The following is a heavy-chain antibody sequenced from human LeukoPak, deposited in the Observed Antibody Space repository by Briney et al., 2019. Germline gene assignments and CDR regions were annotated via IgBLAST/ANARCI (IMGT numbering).Heavy chain of an antibody. D-gene: IGHD2-8*01. CDR3: ARQESAKWDVFDI. CDR2: IYPGDSDT. CDR1: GYRFTSYW. Sequence: GESLKISCKGSGYRFTSYWIGCVRQMPGKGLEWLGIIYPGDSDTSYSPSFQGQVTISADKSISTAYLQWSSLKASNTAMYYCARQESAKWDVFDIWGQGTMVAVSS. V-gene: IGHV5-51*01. J-gene: IGHJ3*02.